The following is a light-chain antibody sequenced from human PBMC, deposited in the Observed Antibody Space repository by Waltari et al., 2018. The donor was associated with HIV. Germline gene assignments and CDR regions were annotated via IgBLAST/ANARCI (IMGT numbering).Light chain of an antibody. CDR3: CSSAGGSTFV. V-gene: IGLV2-23*02. Sequence: QSALTQSASVSGSPGQSITISCPGTRSDVGPYNSVSWYPQQPGKAPKLLIYDVRQRPSGVSARFSGAKSGNTASLTISGLQAEDEGDYHCCSSAGGSTFVFGTGTRVTVL. CDR1: RSDVGPYNS. CDR2: DVR. J-gene: IGLJ1*01.